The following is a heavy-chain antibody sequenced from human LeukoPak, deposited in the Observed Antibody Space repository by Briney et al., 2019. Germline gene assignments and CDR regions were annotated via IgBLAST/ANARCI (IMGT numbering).Heavy chain of an antibody. Sequence: SETLSLTCTVSGGSISSYYWSWIRQPPGKGLEWTGYIYYSGSTNYNPSLKSRVTISVDTSKNQFSLKLSSVTAADTAVYYCARDQYYYGSGSLIFDYWGQGTLVTVSS. V-gene: IGHV4-59*01. CDR1: GGSISSYY. D-gene: IGHD3-10*01. CDR2: IYYSGST. CDR3: ARDQYYYGSGSLIFDY. J-gene: IGHJ4*02.